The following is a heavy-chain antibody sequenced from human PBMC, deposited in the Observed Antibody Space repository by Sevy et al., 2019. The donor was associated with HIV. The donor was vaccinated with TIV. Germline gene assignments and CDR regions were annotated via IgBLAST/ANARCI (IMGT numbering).Heavy chain of an antibody. V-gene: IGHV1-24*01. J-gene: IGHJ5*02. CDR3: AINSVGATTTFDP. Sequence: ASVKVSCKVSGCTLTELSMHWVRQAPGKGLEWMGGFDPEDGETIYALKFQGRVTMTEDTSTDTAYMELSSLRSEDTAVYYCAINSVGATTTFDPWGQGTLVTVSS. CDR1: GCTLTELS. CDR2: FDPEDGET. D-gene: IGHD1-26*01.